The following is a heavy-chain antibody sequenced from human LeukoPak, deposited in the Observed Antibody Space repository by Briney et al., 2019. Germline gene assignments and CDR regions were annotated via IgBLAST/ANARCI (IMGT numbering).Heavy chain of an antibody. V-gene: IGHV3-74*01. CDR2: INSDGSST. D-gene: IGHD3-10*01. CDR1: GFTFSSYW. J-gene: IGHJ5*02. Sequence: GGSLRLSCAASGFTFSSYWMNWVRQAPGKGLVWVSRINSDGSSTNYADSVKGRFTISRDNAKNTLYLQMNSLRVEDTAEYYCARGRGPYGWFDPWGQGTLVTVSS. CDR3: ARGRGPYGWFDP.